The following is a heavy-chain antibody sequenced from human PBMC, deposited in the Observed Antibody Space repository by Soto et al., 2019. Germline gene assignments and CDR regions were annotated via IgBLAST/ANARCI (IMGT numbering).Heavy chain of an antibody. V-gene: IGHV3-21*01. D-gene: IGHD2-15*01. CDR3: ARFPSRDRVVAAKAPY. CDR1: GFTFSSYS. J-gene: IGHJ4*02. Sequence: GGSLRLSCAASGFTFSSYSMNWVRQAPGKGLEWVSSISSSSSYIYYADSVKGRFTISRDNAKNSLYLQMNSLRAEDTAVYYCARFPSRDRVVAAKAPYWGQGTLVTVSS. CDR2: ISSSSSYI.